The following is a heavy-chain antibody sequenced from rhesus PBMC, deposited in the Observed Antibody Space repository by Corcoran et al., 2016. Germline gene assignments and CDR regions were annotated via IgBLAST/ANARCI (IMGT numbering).Heavy chain of an antibody. Sequence: EVQLVESGGGLAKPGGSLRLSCAASGFTFISYWMNWVRQAPGKGLDWVSAINSCGGSTYYADSVKGRFTISRDNSKNTLSLQMNSLRAEDTAVYYCAKDRAAAGYSYFDYWGQGVLVTVSS. CDR3: AKDRAAAGYSYFDY. CDR1: GFTFISYW. CDR2: INSCGGST. V-gene: IGHV3S25*01. D-gene: IGHD6-25*01. J-gene: IGHJ4*01.